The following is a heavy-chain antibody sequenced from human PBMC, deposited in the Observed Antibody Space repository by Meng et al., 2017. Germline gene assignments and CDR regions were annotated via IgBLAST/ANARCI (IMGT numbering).Heavy chain of an antibody. J-gene: IGHJ4*02. CDR1: GFTFSSYA. V-gene: IGHV3-30*01. Sequence: VQRVEAGGGVVQTGRSLRLSCAASGFTFSSYAMHWVRQAPGKGLEWVAVISYDGSNKYYADSVKGRFTISRDNSKNTLYLQMNSLRAEDTAVYYCATMIVVNYWGQGTLVTVSS. CDR3: ATMIVVNY. D-gene: IGHD3-22*01. CDR2: ISYDGSNK.